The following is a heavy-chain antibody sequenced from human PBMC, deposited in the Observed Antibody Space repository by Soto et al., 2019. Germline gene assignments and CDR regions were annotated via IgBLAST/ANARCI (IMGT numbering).Heavy chain of an antibody. CDR1: GFTFSSYA. CDR3: AKDLGNGGVYGADFDY. D-gene: IGHD4-17*01. Sequence: GGSLRLSCAASGFTFSSYAMSWVRQAPGKGLEWVSAISGSGGSTYYADSVKGRFTISRDNSKNTLYLQMNSLRAEDTAVYYCAKDLGNGGVYGADFDYWGQGTLVTVSS. V-gene: IGHV3-23*01. J-gene: IGHJ4*02. CDR2: ISGSGGST.